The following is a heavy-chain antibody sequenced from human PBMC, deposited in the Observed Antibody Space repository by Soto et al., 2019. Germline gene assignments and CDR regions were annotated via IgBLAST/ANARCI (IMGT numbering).Heavy chain of an antibody. V-gene: IGHV4-39*01. CDR3: ARLEYSGYDDMITFGGAFDY. CDR2: IYYSGST. CDR1: GGSISSSSYC. J-gene: IGHJ4*02. D-gene: IGHD3-16*01. Sequence: SETLSLTCTVSGGSISSSSYCWGWIRQPPGKGLEWIGSIYYSGSTYYNPSLKSRVTISVDTSKNQFSLKLSSVTAADTAVYYCARLEYSGYDDMITFGGAFDYWGQGTLVTVSS.